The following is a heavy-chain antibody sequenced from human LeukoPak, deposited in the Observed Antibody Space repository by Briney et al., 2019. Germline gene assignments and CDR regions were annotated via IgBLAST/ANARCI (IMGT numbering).Heavy chain of an antibody. D-gene: IGHD1-7*01. CDR1: GYTFTSYD. J-gene: IGHJ3*02. Sequence: EASVKVSCKASGYTFTSYDINWVRRATGQGLEWMGWMNPNSGNTGYAQKFQGRVTMTRNTSISTAYMELSSLRSEDTAVYYCARRRLELLRDGFDIWGQGTMVTVSS. CDR2: MNPNSGNT. V-gene: IGHV1-8*01. CDR3: ARRRLELLRDGFDI.